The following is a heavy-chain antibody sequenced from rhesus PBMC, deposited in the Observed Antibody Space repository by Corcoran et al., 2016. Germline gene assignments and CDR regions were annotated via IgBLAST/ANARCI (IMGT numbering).Heavy chain of an antibody. CDR3: ARNGYYEDDYGYYYNYGLDS. V-gene: IGHV2-174*01. CDR2: IYWDDDK. D-gene: IGHD3-9*01. Sequence: QVTLKESGPALVKPTQTLTLTCTFSGLSISTSGMGVGWIRQTPGKALEWLALIYWDDDKYYHTSLKSRLTISKDTSKNQVVLTMTNMDPVDTATYYCARNGYYEDDYGYYYNYGLDSWGQGVVVTVSS. CDR1: GLSISTSGMG. J-gene: IGHJ6*01.